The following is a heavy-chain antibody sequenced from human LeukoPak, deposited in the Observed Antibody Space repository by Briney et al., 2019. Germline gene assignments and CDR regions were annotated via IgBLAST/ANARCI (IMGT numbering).Heavy chain of an antibody. Sequence: PGGSLRLSCAASGFTFSSYAMHWVRQAPGKGLEWVAVISYDGSNKYYADSVKGRFTISRDNSKNTLYLQMNSLRAEDTAVYYCARDGDHSSSWERGWTYYFDYWGQGTLVTVSS. D-gene: IGHD6-13*01. V-gene: IGHV3-30*04. J-gene: IGHJ4*02. CDR3: ARDGDHSSSWERGWTYYFDY. CDR1: GFTFSSYA. CDR2: ISYDGSNK.